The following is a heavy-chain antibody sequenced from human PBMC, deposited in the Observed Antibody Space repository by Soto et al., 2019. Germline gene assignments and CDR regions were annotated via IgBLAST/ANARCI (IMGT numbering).Heavy chain of an antibody. Sequence: GGSLRLSCAASGFTFSSYGMHWVRQAPGKGLEWVAVIWYDGSNKYYADSVKGRFTISRDNSKNTLYLQMNSLRAEDTAVYYCAKDSSGYYYDYRLYGMDVWGQGTTVTVSS. CDR1: GFTFSSYG. V-gene: IGHV3-33*06. CDR2: IWYDGSNK. J-gene: IGHJ6*02. D-gene: IGHD3-22*01. CDR3: AKDSSGYYYDYRLYGMDV.